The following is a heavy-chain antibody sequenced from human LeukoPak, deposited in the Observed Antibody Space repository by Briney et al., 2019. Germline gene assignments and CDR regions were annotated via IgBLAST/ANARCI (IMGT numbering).Heavy chain of an antibody. V-gene: IGHV4-59*01. CDR1: GGSISSYY. D-gene: IGHD2-15*01. CDR2: FYYSGST. CDR3: ARGWSCSGGSCYQVPYYYYMDV. J-gene: IGHJ6*03. Sequence: SETLSLTCTVSGGSISSYYWSWIRQPPGKGMEWIGYFYYSGSTNFHPSLKSRVTISVDTSKNQFSLKLSSVTAADTAVYYCARGWSCSGGSCYQVPYYYYMDVWGKGTTVTVSS.